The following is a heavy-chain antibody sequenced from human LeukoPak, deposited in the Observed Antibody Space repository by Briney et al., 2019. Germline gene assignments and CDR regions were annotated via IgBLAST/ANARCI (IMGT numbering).Heavy chain of an antibody. D-gene: IGHD3-22*01. V-gene: IGHV1-18*01. CDR3: TSDDTSGYTGFY. CDR1: VYTFTNYG. J-gene: IGHJ4*02. Sequence: ASVKVSCKASVYTFTNYGISWVRQAPGQGLEWMGWISAYNGNTNYAQKFQGRVTMTTDTSTSTAYMELRSLRSDDTAVYYCTSDDTSGYTGFYWGQGTLVTVSS. CDR2: ISAYNGNT.